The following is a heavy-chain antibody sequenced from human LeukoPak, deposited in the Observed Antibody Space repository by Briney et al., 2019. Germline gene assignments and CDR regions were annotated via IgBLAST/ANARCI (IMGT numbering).Heavy chain of an antibody. Sequence: GASVKVSCKASGYTFTSYAMHWVRQAPGQRLEWMGWINAGNGNTKYSHKFQGRVTITRNTSASTAYMELSSLRSEDTAVYYCVRDFTMVRGVTPSWFDPWGQGTLVIVSS. V-gene: IGHV1-3*01. J-gene: IGHJ5*02. CDR3: VRDFTMVRGVTPSWFDP. D-gene: IGHD3-10*01. CDR2: INAGNGNT. CDR1: GYTFTSYA.